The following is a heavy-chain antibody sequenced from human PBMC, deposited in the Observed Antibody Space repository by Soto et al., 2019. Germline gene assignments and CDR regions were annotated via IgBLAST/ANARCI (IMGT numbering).Heavy chain of an antibody. V-gene: IGHV3-30*18. CDR2: ISHDGSNQ. J-gene: IGHJ4*02. Sequence: GWSLRLSCVASGFTLRTSGMHWVRQAPSKGLGWVAVISHDGSNQFYAESVKGRFTISRDNSKNMLYLQMNSLRADDSAVYFCAKDSSAAFDYWGQGTVVTVSS. CDR1: GFTLRTSG. CDR3: AKDSSAAFDY. D-gene: IGHD6-25*01.